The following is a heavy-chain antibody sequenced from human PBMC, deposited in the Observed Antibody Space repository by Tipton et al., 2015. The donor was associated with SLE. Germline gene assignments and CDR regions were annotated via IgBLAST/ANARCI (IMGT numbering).Heavy chain of an antibody. J-gene: IGHJ4*02. CDR2: ISGGGGST. Sequence: SLRLSCAASGFTFRTYATAWVRQSPGKGLEWVSLISGGGGSTHYADSVRGRFTISRDNSKNTLSLQLNTLRADDTAIYYCAKDRYCGGGTCFASYFDLWGQGTPVTVSS. CDR1: GFTFRTYA. V-gene: IGHV3-23*01. D-gene: IGHD2-21*01. CDR3: AKDRYCGGGTCFASYFDL.